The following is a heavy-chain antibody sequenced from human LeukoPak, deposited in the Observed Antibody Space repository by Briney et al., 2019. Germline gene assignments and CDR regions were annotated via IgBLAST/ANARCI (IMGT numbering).Heavy chain of an antibody. CDR2: ISYDGSNK. Sequence: GRSLRLSCAASGFTFSSYGMHWVRQAPGKGLEWVAVISYDGSNKYYADSVKGRFTISRDNSKSTVYLQMNSLTTDDTAVYSCAKDFNTVTTLDSWGQGTLVTVSS. J-gene: IGHJ4*02. CDR1: GFTFSSYG. D-gene: IGHD4-17*01. CDR3: AKDFNTVTTLDS. V-gene: IGHV3-30*18.